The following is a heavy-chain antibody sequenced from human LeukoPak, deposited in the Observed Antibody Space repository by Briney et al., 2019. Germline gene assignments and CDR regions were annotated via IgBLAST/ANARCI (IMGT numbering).Heavy chain of an antibody. J-gene: IGHJ4*02. V-gene: IGHV4-59*12. CDR2: IYYSGST. D-gene: IGHD2-2*01. Sequence: KPSETLSLTCTVSGGSISSYYWSWIRQPPGKGLEWIGYIYYSGSTNYNPSLKSRVTISVDTSKNQFSLKLSSVTAADTAVYYCARLWVSGYCSSTSCYRDDYWGQGTLVTVSS. CDR1: GGSISSYY. CDR3: ARLWVSGYCSSTSCYRDDY.